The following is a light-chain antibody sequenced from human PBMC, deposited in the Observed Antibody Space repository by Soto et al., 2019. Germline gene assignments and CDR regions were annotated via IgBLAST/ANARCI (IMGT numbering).Light chain of an antibody. Sequence: DIQMTQSPSTLSASVGDRVTMTCRASQRITTYVNWYQQKLGKAPTLLIYAASSLESGVPSRFSGSGSGTDFTLSISSLQPEDFATYFCQQCYSSPRTFGQGTKVEI. CDR2: AAS. V-gene: IGKV1-39*01. CDR1: QRITTY. J-gene: IGKJ1*01. CDR3: QQCYSSPRT.